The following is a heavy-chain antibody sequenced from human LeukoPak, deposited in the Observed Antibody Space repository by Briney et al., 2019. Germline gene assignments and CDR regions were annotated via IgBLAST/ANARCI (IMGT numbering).Heavy chain of an antibody. CDR2: IFYSGST. Sequence: PSETLSLTCTVSGGSVSGYYWSWIRQPPGKGLEWIGYIFYSGSTNYNPSLKSRVSISVDTSKNQFSLKLSSVTAADTAVYYCARGGYYYGSGSDYWGQGTLVTVSS. V-gene: IGHV4-59*02. D-gene: IGHD3-10*01. CDR3: ARGGYYYGSGSDY. CDR1: GGSVSGYY. J-gene: IGHJ4*02.